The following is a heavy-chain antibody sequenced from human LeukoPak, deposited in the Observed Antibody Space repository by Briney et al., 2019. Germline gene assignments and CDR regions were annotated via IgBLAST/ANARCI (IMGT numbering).Heavy chain of an antibody. Sequence: GGSLRLSCAASGFTFSSYSMNWVRQAPGKGLEWVSSISSSSSYIYYADSVKGRFTISRDNSKNTLYLQMNSLRAEDTAVYYCAMSLSTYYDILTGLFRFDYWGQGTLVTVSS. D-gene: IGHD3-9*01. V-gene: IGHV3-21*01. CDR2: ISSSSSYI. J-gene: IGHJ4*02. CDR1: GFTFSSYS. CDR3: AMSLSTYYDILTGLFRFDY.